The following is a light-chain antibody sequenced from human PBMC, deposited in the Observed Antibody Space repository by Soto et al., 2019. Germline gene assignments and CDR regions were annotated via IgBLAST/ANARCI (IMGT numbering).Light chain of an antibody. V-gene: IGKV1-5*01. CDR2: DAS. CDR3: QQYNSYSPLT. Sequence: DIQMTQSPSTLSASVGDRVTITCRASQSIRSWLAWYQQKPGKAPKLLIYDASSLESGVPSRFSGSGSGTEVSLTISSLLPADFATYYCQQYNSYSPLTFGQGTKVEIK. CDR1: QSIRSW. J-gene: IGKJ1*01.